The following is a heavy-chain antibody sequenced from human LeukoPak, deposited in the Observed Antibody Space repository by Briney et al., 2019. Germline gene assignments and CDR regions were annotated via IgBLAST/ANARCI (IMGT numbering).Heavy chain of an antibody. Sequence: GGPLRLSCAASGFTFSSSWMTWVRQAPGKGLLWVSRINSDGSSTSYADSVKGRFTISRDNAKNTLYLQMNSLRAEDTAVYYCARRIAVAGNFDYWGQGTLVTVSS. CDR2: INSDGSST. J-gene: IGHJ4*02. CDR3: ARRIAVAGNFDY. V-gene: IGHV3-74*01. D-gene: IGHD6-19*01. CDR1: GFTFSSSW.